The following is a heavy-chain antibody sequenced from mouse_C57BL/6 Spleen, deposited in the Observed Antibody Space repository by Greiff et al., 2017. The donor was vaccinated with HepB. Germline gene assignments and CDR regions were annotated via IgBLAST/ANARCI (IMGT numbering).Heavy chain of an antibody. CDR2: ISDGGSST. J-gene: IGHJ2*01. D-gene: IGHD2-2*01. CDR1: GFTFSSYA. CDR3: AREQGYDGSHYFDS. Sequence: EVKLMESGGGLVKPGGSLKLSCAASGFTFSSYAMSWVRQTPEKRLEWVATISDGGSSTYYPDNVKGRFTISRDNAKKNLYLQMSHLKSEDTAMYYCAREQGYDGSHYFDSWGQGTTLTVSS. V-gene: IGHV5-4*01.